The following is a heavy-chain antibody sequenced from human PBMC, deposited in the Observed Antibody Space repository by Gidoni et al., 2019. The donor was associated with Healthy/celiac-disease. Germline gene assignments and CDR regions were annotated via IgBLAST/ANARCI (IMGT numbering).Heavy chain of an antibody. Sequence: EVQLVESGGGGVRPGGSLRLAWAASGVTVDDFGMSWVRQAPGKWLEWVSGINWNGGSTGYADSVKGRFTISRDNAKNSLYLQMNSLRAEDTALYYCARDRDYDMAWGYFDYWGQGTLVTVSS. V-gene: IGHV3-20*04. CDR3: ARDRDYDMAWGYFDY. CDR2: INWNGGST. CDR1: GVTVDDFG. D-gene: IGHD3-22*01. J-gene: IGHJ4*02.